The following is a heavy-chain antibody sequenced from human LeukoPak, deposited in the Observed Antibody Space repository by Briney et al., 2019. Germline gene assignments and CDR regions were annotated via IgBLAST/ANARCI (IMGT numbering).Heavy chain of an antibody. CDR3: ARDIAQQLVSVYYYYYYMDV. CDR1: GYTFTSYG. J-gene: IGHJ6*03. V-gene: IGHV1-18*01. CDR2: ISAYNGNT. D-gene: IGHD6-13*01. Sequence: ASVKVSCKASGYTFTSYGISWVRQAPGQGLEWMGWISAYNGNTNYAQKLQGRVTMTTDTSTSTAYMELRSLRSDDTAVYYCARDIAQQLVSVYYYYYYMDVWGKGTTVTVSS.